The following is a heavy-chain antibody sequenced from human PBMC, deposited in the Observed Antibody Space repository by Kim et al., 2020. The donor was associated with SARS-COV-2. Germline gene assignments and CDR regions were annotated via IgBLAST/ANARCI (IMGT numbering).Heavy chain of an antibody. D-gene: IGHD3-3*01. CDR1: GGSISSGNYY. CDR3: ARVRIIITMFGVVTRLFDY. J-gene: IGHJ4*02. Sequence: SETLSLTCTVSGGSISSGNYYWSWIRQPPGKGLEWIGCIYYSGSTYYNPSLKSRVTISVDTSKNQFSLKLSSVTAADTAVYYCARVRIIITMFGVVTRLFDYWGQGTLVTVSS. CDR2: IYYSGST. V-gene: IGHV4-30-4*01.